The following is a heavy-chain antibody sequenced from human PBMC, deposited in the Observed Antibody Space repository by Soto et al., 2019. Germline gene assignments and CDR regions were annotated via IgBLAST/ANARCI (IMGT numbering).Heavy chain of an antibody. J-gene: IGHJ4*02. Sequence: PSETLSLTCTVSGGSISSGGYYWSWIRQHPGKGLEWSGYIYYSGSTYYNPSLKSRVTISVDTSKSQFSLKLSSVTAVDTAVYYCTTSVEHLTLDYWGQGTLVTVSS. V-gene: IGHV4-31*03. CDR1: GGSISSGGYY. CDR2: IYYSGST. CDR3: TTSVEHLTLDY.